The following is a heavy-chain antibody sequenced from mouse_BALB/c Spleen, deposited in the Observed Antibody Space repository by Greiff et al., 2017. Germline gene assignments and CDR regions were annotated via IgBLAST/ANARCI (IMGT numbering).Heavy chain of an antibody. Sequence: EVQLQESGAGLVQPGASLKLSCAASGFTFSDYGMAWVRQAPGKGPEWVGFISNLAYSIYYADTLTGRITISRENAKNTLYLEMSSLTSEDTAMYYCARDRGVTTGYAMDYWGQGTSVTVSS. J-gene: IGHJ4*01. CDR3: ARDRGVTTGYAMDY. V-gene: IGHV5-15*02. CDR2: ISNLAYSI. D-gene: IGHD1-1*01. CDR1: GFTFSDYG.